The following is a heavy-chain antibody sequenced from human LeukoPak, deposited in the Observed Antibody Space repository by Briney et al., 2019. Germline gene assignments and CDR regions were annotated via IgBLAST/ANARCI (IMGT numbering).Heavy chain of an antibody. CDR2: IKQDGSEK. V-gene: IGHV3-7*01. Sequence: GGSLRLSCAASGFTFSSYGMHWVRQAPGKGLEWVANIKQDGSEKYYVDSVKGRFTISRDNAKNSLYLQMNSLRAEDTAVYYCARECIAVAGYYYYYYMDVWGKGTTVTVSS. CDR1: GFTFSSYG. J-gene: IGHJ6*03. CDR3: ARECIAVAGYYYYYYMDV. D-gene: IGHD6-19*01.